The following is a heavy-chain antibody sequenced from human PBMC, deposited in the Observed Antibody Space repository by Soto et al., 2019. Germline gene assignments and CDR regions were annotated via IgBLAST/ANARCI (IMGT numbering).Heavy chain of an antibody. J-gene: IGHJ4*02. Sequence: VQLVESGGGLVQPGGSLRLSCVASEFTFSNYWMHWVRQAPGKGLEWVSRTNGDGSTTNYADSVKGRFTISRDNAKNMVYLQMNSLRAEDTAVYYCARDNWNSYWGQGTLVTVSS. V-gene: IGHV3-74*01. D-gene: IGHD1-7*01. CDR2: TNGDGSTT. CDR1: EFTFSNYW. CDR3: ARDNWNSY.